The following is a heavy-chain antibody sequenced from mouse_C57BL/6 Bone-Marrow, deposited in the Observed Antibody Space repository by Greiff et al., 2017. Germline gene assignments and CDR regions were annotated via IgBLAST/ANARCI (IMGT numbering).Heavy chain of an antibody. CDR2: ISSGSSTI. Sequence: EVKLMESGGGLVKPGGSLKLSCAASGFTFSDYGMHWVRQATEKGLEWVAYISSGSSTIYYADTVKGRFTISRDNAKNTLFLQMTSLRSEDTAMYYCTRPFFDYWGQGTTLTVSS. CDR1: GFTFSDYG. V-gene: IGHV5-17*01. J-gene: IGHJ2*01. CDR3: TRPFFDY.